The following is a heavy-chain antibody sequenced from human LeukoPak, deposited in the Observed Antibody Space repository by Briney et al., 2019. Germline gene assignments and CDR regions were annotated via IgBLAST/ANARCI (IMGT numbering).Heavy chain of an antibody. V-gene: IGHV4-59*01. CDR1: GGSISSYY. Sequence: SETLSLTCTVSGGSISSYYWSWIRQPPGKGLEWIGYIYYSGSTNYNPSLKSRVTISVDTSKNQFSLKLSSVTAADTAVYYCAREGTDYGDAAWGQGTLVTVSS. CDR3: AREGTDYGDAA. CDR2: IYYSGST. D-gene: IGHD4-17*01. J-gene: IGHJ5*02.